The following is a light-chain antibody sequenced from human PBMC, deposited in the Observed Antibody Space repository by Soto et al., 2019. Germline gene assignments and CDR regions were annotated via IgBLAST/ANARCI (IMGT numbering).Light chain of an antibody. CDR1: QSVSNSY. Sequence: EIVLTQAPGTLSLSPGERATLSCRASQSVSNSYLAWYQQKPGQAPRFLIYGASSRATGIPDRFSGSGSGTDFTLTISRLEPEDFAVYYCPQYGSSPRTFGQGTKVEIK. CDR3: PQYGSSPRT. V-gene: IGKV3-20*01. CDR2: GAS. J-gene: IGKJ1*01.